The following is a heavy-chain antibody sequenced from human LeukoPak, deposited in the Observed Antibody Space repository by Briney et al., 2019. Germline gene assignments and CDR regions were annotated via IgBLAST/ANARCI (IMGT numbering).Heavy chain of an antibody. CDR1: GYTFSGYY. Sequence: GASVKVSCKASGYTFSGYYMHWVRQAPGQGLEWMGWINPNSGGTNYAQKFQGRVTMTRDTSISTAYMELSRLRSDDTAVYYCAAITIFGVVASGSDYWGQGTLVTVSS. CDR3: AAITIFGVVASGSDY. J-gene: IGHJ4*02. CDR2: INPNSGGT. V-gene: IGHV1-2*02. D-gene: IGHD3-3*01.